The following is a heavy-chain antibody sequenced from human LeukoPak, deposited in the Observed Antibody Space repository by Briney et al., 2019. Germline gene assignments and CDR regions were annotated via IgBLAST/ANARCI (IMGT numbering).Heavy chain of an antibody. CDR2: ISYDGGTK. J-gene: IGHJ4*02. Sequence: GGSLRLSCAASGFTFSSYAMHWVRQAPGKGLEWVAVISYDGGTKYYADSVKGRFTISRDNSKNTLYLQMNSLRAEDTAVYYCARPEGDFWSGYMKSDYWGQGTLVTVSS. V-gene: IGHV3-30-3*01. D-gene: IGHD3-3*01. CDR3: ARPEGDFWSGYMKSDY. CDR1: GFTFSSYA.